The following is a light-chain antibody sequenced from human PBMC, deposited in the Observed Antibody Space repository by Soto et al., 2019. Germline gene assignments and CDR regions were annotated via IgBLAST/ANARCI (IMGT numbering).Light chain of an antibody. CDR1: SSDVGGYNH. CDR2: EVT. J-gene: IGLJ2*01. CDR3: SSYAGSNVL. Sequence: QSAQTQPPSASGSPGQSVTISCTGTSSDVGGYNHVSWYQQHPGKAPKLLIYEVTKRPSGVPDRFSGSRSGNTASLTVSGLQAEDEANYYCSSYAGSNVLFGGGTKVTVL. V-gene: IGLV2-8*01.